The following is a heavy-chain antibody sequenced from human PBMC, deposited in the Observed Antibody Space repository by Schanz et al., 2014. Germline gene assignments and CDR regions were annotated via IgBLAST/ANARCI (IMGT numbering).Heavy chain of an antibody. J-gene: IGHJ4*02. V-gene: IGHV3-66*01. Sequence: EVQLVESGGDLVQPGGSQRLSCAASEFIVSSTYMTWVRQAPGKGLEWVSIIYSGVSTYYADSVKGRFTISRDNSKNTLFLQMSSLRAEDTAVYYCARDGDFDYWGQGTLVTVSS. CDR1: EFIVSSTY. CDR3: ARDGDFDY. CDR2: IYSGVST.